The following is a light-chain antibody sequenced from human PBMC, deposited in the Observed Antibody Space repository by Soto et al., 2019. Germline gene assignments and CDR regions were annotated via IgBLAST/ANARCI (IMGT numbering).Light chain of an antibody. CDR1: PSVSSSR. CDR2: DAS. CDR3: QQRDNWPPTWT. J-gene: IGKJ1*01. Sequence: DIVLTQSPATLSLSPGERVTLSCGASPSVSSSRLAWYQQKPGQAPRLLMYDASRRAFGIPDRFSGSGSGTDFTLTISSLEPEDFAVYYCQQRDNWPPTWTFGQGTKVDIK. V-gene: IGKV3D-20*02.